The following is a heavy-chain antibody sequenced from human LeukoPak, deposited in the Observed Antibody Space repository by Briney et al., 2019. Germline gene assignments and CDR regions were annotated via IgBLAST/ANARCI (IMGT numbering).Heavy chain of an antibody. CDR1: GCSISSYY. CDR2: IYYSGST. V-gene: IGHV4-59*01. Sequence: PSETLSLTCTVSGCSISSYYWSWIRQPPGKGLEWIGYIYYSGSTNYNPSLKSRVTISVDTSKNQFSLKLSSVTAADTAVYYCARGAVLPAAILYFDYWGQGTLVTVSS. D-gene: IGHD2-2*01. CDR3: ARGAVLPAAILYFDY. J-gene: IGHJ4*02.